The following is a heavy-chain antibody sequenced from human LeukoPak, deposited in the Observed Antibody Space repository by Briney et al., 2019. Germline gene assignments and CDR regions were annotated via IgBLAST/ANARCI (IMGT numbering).Heavy chain of an antibody. V-gene: IGHV1-46*01. CDR1: GYTFTSYY. J-gene: IGHJ4*02. Sequence: ASVKVSCKASGYTFTSYYMHWVRQAPGQGLEWMGIINPSISSRTYAQKFQGRVTVTSDTSTSTVYMEVSSLRSEDTAIYYCARSGMWFSTNDWGQGTLVTVSS. CDR2: INPSISSR. D-gene: IGHD2-21*01. CDR3: ARSGMWFSTND.